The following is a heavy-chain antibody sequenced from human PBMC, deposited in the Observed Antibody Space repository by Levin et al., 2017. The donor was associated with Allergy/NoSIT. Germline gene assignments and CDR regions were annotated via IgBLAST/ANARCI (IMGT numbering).Heavy chain of an antibody. CDR3: ARGQAAIIDY. J-gene: IGHJ4*02. CDR2: INHSGST. D-gene: IGHD2-2*01. V-gene: IGHV4-34*01. CDR1: GGSFSGYY. Sequence: SETLSLTCAVYGGSFSGYYWSWIRQPPGKGLEWIGEINHSGSTNYNPSLKSRVTISVDTSKNQFSLKLSSVTAADTAVYYCARGQAAIIDYWGQGTLVTVSS.